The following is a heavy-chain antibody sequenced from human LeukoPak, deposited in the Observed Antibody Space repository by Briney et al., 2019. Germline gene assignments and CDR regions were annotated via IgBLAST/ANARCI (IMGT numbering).Heavy chain of an antibody. CDR1: GFTFTNYW. D-gene: IGHD6-13*01. V-gene: IGHV3-7*01. Sequence: GGSLRLSCEASGFTFTNYWMSWVRQPPGKGLEWVANIKQDGSEKDYVDSMKGRFTISRDNAKNSLSLQMNSLRVEDTAMYYCARIGYSSSGFDCWGQGTLVIVSS. CDR3: ARIGYSSSGFDC. J-gene: IGHJ4*02. CDR2: IKQDGSEK.